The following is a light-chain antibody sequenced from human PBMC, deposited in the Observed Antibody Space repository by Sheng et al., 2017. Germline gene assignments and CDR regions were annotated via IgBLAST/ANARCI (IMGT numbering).Light chain of an antibody. CDR2: YDS. V-gene: IGLV3-21*02. CDR3: QVWDGDSVV. CDR1: NIGTKS. Sequence: SYVLTQPPSVSEPPGQTARITCGGNNIGTKSVHWYQEKPGQAPVVVVYYDSDRPSGIPERFSGSNSGNTATLTISRVEAGDEADYFCQVWDGDSVVFGGGTKLTVL. J-gene: IGLJ2*01.